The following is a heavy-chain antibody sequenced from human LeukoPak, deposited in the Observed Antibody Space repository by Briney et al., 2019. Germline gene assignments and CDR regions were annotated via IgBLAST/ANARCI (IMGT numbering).Heavy chain of an antibody. CDR3: ARDRMVLGY. V-gene: IGHV3-23*01. Sequence: PGGSLRLSCAASGLTFSTYAMSWVRQAPGKGLEWISAISGNGGSTYYADSVKGRFTISRDNSKNTLYLQMNSLRAEDSAIYYRARDRMVLGYWGRGTLVTVSS. CDR2: ISGNGGST. CDR1: GLTFSTYA. D-gene: IGHD6-13*01. J-gene: IGHJ4*02.